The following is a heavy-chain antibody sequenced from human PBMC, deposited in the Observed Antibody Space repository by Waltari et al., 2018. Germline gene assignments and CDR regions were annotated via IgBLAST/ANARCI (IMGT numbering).Heavy chain of an antibody. CDR1: GGSFSGYY. D-gene: IGHD3-22*01. V-gene: IGHV4-34*01. CDR2: INHSGST. CDR3: ARGQRITMIVVVITVSTHNWFDP. J-gene: IGHJ5*02. Sequence: QVQLQQWGAGLLKPSETLSLTCAVYGGSFSGYYWSWLRQPPGKGLEWIGEINHSGSTNYNPSLKSRVTISVDTSKNQFSLKLSSVTAADTAVYYCARGQRITMIVVVITVSTHNWFDPWGQGTLVTVSS.